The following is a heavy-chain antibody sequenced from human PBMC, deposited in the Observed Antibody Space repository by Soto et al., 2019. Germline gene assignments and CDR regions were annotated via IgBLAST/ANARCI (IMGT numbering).Heavy chain of an antibody. CDR3: GIIDCSSTSCSWFDP. Sequence: PGESLKISCKGSGYSFTSYWIGWVRQMPGKGLEWMGIIYPGDSDTRYSPSFQGQVTISADKSISTAYLQWSSLKASDTAMYYCGIIDCSSTSCSWFDPWGQGTLVTVSS. CDR1: GYSFTSYW. D-gene: IGHD2-2*01. J-gene: IGHJ5*02. CDR2: IYPGDSDT. V-gene: IGHV5-51*01.